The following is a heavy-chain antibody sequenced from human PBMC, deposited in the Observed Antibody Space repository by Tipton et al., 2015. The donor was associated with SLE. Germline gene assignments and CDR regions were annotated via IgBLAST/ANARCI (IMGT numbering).Heavy chain of an antibody. D-gene: IGHD3-3*02. CDR2: TFHTGTT. V-gene: IGHV4-4*02. Sequence: TLSLTCDVPNDSVTSNWWSWVRQPPGKGLEWIVETFHTGTTYYNASFQSRVTVSLDKSTAQLSLDLRPVTAADTAVYYCARLEDPFGIFGVPKGWFDPWGQGTLVTVSS. CDR1: NDSVTSNW. CDR3: ARLEDPFGIFGVPKGWFDP. J-gene: IGHJ5*02.